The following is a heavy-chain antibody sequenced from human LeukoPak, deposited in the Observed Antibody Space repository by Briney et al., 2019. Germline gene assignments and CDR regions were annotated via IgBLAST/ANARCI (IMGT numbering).Heavy chain of an antibody. V-gene: IGHV3-33*01. D-gene: IGHD2-15*01. CDR2: IWYDGSNK. Sequence: PGGPLRLSCGASGFTFSSYGMHWVRQAPGKGLEWVAVIWYDGSNKYYADSVKGRFTISRDNSKNTLYLQMNSLRAEDTAVYYCARVSGGLRSGFDYWGQGTLVTVSS. J-gene: IGHJ4*02. CDR3: ARVSGGLRSGFDY. CDR1: GFTFSSYG.